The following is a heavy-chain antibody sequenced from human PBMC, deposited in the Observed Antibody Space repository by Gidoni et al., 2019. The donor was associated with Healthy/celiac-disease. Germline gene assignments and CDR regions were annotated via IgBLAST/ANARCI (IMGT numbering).Heavy chain of an antibody. J-gene: IGHJ4*02. CDR3: ARESERYCTNGVCYTGDYGDSPTPLYFDY. CDR1: GFTFSSYA. Sequence: QVQLVESGGGVVQPGRSLRLSCAASGFTFSSYAMHWVRQAPGKGLAWVAVISYDGSNKYYADSVKGGFTISRDNSKNTLYLQMNSLRAEDTAVYYCARESERYCTNGVCYTGDYGDSPTPLYFDYWGQGTLVTVSS. D-gene: IGHD2-8*01. CDR2: ISYDGSNK. V-gene: IGHV3-30-3*01.